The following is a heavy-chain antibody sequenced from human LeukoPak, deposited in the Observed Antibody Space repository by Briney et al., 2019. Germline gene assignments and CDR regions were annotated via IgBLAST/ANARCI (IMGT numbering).Heavy chain of an antibody. J-gene: IGHJ1*01. CDR1: GFTFSNAW. CDR3: TARYCRSTSCYGEYFQR. V-gene: IGHV3-15*01. CDR2: IKSKTDGGTT. Sequence: NPGGSLRLSCAASGFTFSNAWMSWVRQAPGKGLEWAGRIKSKTDGGTTDYAAPVKGRFTISRDDSKNTLYLQMNSLKTEDTAVYYCTARYCRSTSCYGEYFQRWGQGTLVTVSS. D-gene: IGHD2-2*01.